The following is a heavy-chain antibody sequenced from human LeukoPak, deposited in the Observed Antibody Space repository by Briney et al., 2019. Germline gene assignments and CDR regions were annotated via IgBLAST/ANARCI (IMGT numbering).Heavy chain of an antibody. Sequence: SETLSLTFTFSGGSIRSYYWRWIRQPPGKGLEVIGYIYYSGSTNYNPSLKSRVTISVDTSKNQFSLKLSSVTAAGTAVYYCARGRRASSSYYANPFDYWGQGTLVSVSS. CDR2: IYYSGST. J-gene: IGHJ4*02. V-gene: IGHV4-59*01. CDR3: ARGRRASSSYYANPFDY. CDR1: GGSIRSYY. D-gene: IGHD6-6*01.